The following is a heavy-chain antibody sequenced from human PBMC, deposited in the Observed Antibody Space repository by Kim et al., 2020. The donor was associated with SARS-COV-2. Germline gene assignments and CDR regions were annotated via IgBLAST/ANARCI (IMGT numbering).Heavy chain of an antibody. Sequence: RYSPSFQGQVTISADKSISTAYLQWSSLKASDTAMYYCARPYYGSGPIDYWGQGTLVTVSS. D-gene: IGHD3-10*01. CDR3: ARPYYGSGPIDY. J-gene: IGHJ4*02. V-gene: IGHV5-51*01.